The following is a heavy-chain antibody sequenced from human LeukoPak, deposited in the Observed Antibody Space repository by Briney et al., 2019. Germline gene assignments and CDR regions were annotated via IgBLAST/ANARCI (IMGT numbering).Heavy chain of an antibody. CDR2: IYQSGST. Sequence: PSETLSHTCTVSGGSISSYYWSWIRQPPGKGLEWIGDIYQSGSTNYNPSLKSRVTMSFDKAKSLFSLRLISVTAADTAVYYCARTPMYYGSGSYFEVWGQGILVAVSS. V-gene: IGHV4-59*12. CDR3: ARTPMYYGSGSYFEV. CDR1: GGSISSYY. J-gene: IGHJ4*02. D-gene: IGHD3-10*01.